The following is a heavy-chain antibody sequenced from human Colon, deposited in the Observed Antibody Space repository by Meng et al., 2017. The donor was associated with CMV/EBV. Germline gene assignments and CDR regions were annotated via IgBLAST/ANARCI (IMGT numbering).Heavy chain of an antibody. D-gene: IGHD2-2*01. J-gene: IGHJ4*02. Sequence: GESLKISCAASGFTFSSYWMSWVRQAPGKGLEWVANIKQDGSEKYYVDSVKGRFTISRDNSKNTLYLQMNSLRAEDTAVYYCAKDSARVVPAAIRGYFDYWGQGTLVTVSS. V-gene: IGHV3-7*03. CDR1: GFTFSSYW. CDR2: IKQDGSEK. CDR3: AKDSARVVPAAIRGYFDY.